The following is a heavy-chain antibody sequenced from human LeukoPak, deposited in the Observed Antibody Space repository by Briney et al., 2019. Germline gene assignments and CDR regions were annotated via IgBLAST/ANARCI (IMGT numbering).Heavy chain of an antibody. CDR1: EFTFSSYS. CDR3: ARDSAGNDY. V-gene: IGHV3-48*04. D-gene: IGHD6-13*01. Sequence: GGSLRLSCAASEFTFSSYSMNWVRQAPGKGLEWVSYISSDGSTIYYADSVKGRLTISRDNAKNSLYLQMNSLRAEDTAMYYCARDSAGNDYWGQGTLVTVSS. J-gene: IGHJ4*02. CDR2: ISSDGSTI.